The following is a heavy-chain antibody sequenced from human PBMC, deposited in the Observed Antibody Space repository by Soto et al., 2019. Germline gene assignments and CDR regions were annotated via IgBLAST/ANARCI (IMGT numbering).Heavy chain of an antibody. CDR1: GFSVSSTY. CDR2: IYSGGTT. Sequence: EVQLVESGVGLVQPGGSLRLSCAASGFSVSSTYMNWDRQAPGKGLEWVSVIYSGGTTYYADSVKGRFTISRDNSKNTLYLEMNSLRVEDTAVYYCARDRWFGAWGQGTLVTVSS. CDR3: ARDRWFGA. V-gene: IGHV3-66*01. J-gene: IGHJ5*02.